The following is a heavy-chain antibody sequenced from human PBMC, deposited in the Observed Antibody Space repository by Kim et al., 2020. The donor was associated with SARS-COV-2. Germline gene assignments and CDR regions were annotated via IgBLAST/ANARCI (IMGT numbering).Heavy chain of an antibody. J-gene: IGHJ4*02. D-gene: IGHD2-8*02. V-gene: IGHV4-34*01. CDR1: GGSFSGYY. Sequence: SETLSLTCAVYGGSFSGYYWSWIRQPPGKGLEWIGEINHSGSTNYNPSLKSRVTISVDTSKNQFSLKLSSVTAADTAVYYCARGWYYFDYWGQGTLVTVSS. CDR3: ARGWYYFDY. CDR2: INHSGST.